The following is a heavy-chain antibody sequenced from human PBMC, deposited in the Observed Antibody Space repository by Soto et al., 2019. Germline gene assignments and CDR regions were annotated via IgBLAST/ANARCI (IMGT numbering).Heavy chain of an antibody. CDR1: GGSISSGDYY. J-gene: IGHJ4*02. Sequence: SETLSLTCTVSGGSISSGDYYWSWIRQHPGRGLEWIGYIYYIENTYYNPSLKSRVTISVDTSKNQFSLRLTSVTAADTAVYYCAAAPRYWGQGTLVTVSS. V-gene: IGHV4-30-4*02. D-gene: IGHD2-15*01. CDR2: IYYIENT. CDR3: AAAPRY.